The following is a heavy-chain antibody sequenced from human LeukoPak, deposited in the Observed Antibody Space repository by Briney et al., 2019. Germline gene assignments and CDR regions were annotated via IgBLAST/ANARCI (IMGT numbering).Heavy chain of an antibody. CDR3: ASNRYSGSYYTFDSFDH. J-gene: IGHJ4*02. Sequence: GGSLRLSCAASGFTFSDYYMSWIRQAPGKGLEWVSYISSSGSTIYYADSVKGRFTISRDNAKNSLYLQMNSLRAEDTAVYYCASNRYSGSYYTFDSFDHWGQGTLVTVSS. CDR1: GFTFSDYY. D-gene: IGHD1-26*01. CDR2: ISSSGSTI. V-gene: IGHV3-11*01.